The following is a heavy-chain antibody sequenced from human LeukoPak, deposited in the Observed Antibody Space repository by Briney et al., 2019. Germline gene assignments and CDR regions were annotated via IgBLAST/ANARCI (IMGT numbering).Heavy chain of an antibody. CDR3: ARGRYTSSSPRFDP. CDR2: VYYSGST. J-gene: IGHJ5*02. Sequence: SETLSLTCTVSGGSISSYYWSWIRQPPGKGLEWIGYVYYSGSTNYNPSFKSRITISIDTSKNQFSLRLSSVTAADTAVYHCARGRYTSSSPRFDPWGQGTLVTVSS. V-gene: IGHV4-59*01. D-gene: IGHD5-18*01. CDR1: GGSISSYY.